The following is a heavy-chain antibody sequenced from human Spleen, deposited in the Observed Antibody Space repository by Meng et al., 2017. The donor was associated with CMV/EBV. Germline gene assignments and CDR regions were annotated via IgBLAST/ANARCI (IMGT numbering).Heavy chain of an antibody. CDR3: ARGQQLVTYYFDY. J-gene: IGHJ4*02. V-gene: IGHV4-34*01. CDR1: GGSLSNYY. D-gene: IGHD6-13*01. CDR2: IYHSGST. Sequence: GVSGGSLSNYYWSWIRQPPGRGLEWIGRIYHSGSTSYNPSLKSRVTISLDTSKNQFSLKLSSVTAADSAVYFCARGQQLVTYYFDYWGQGSLVTVSS.